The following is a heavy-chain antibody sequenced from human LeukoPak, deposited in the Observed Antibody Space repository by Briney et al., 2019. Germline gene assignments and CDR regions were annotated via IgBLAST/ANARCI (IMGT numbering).Heavy chain of an antibody. CDR2: ISSYNGHT. Sequence: ASVKVSCKASGGTFSSYTINWVRQAPGQGLEWMGWISSYNGHTNYAQKLQVRVTMTTDTSTSTAYMELRSLRSDDAAVYYCARMMTPRLYYDSSGYYYGAFDIWSQGTMVAVSS. CDR3: ARMMTPRLYYDSSGYYYGAFDI. V-gene: IGHV1-18*01. CDR1: GGTFSSYT. J-gene: IGHJ3*02. D-gene: IGHD3-22*01.